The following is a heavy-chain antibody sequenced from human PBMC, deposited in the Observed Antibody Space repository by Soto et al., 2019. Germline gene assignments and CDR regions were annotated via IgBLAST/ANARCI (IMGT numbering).Heavy chain of an antibody. J-gene: IGHJ6*02. CDR3: ARGLGHCSGGSCYAARRERIYYYGMDV. CDR1: GYTFTSYY. D-gene: IGHD2-15*01. Sequence: GASVKVSCKASGYTFTSYYMHWVRQAPGQGLEWMGIINPSGGSTSYAQKFQGRVTMTRDTSTSTVYMELSSLRSEDTAVYYCARGLGHCSGGSCYAARRERIYYYGMDVWGQGTTVTAP. CDR2: INPSGGST. V-gene: IGHV1-46*01.